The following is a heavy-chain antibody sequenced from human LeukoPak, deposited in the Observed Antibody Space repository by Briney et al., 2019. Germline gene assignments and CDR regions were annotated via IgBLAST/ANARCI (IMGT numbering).Heavy chain of an antibody. Sequence: GGSLRLSCAASGLNVSIKCMSWVRQAPGKGLEWVSVIYRGISTDYADSVKGRFTISRDNSKNTLFLQMDSLRADDTAVYYCATRPGAAVGPFDYWGQGTLVTVSS. J-gene: IGHJ4*02. CDR1: GLNVSIKC. V-gene: IGHV3-53*01. CDR2: IYRGIST. D-gene: IGHD6-13*01. CDR3: ATRPGAAVGPFDY.